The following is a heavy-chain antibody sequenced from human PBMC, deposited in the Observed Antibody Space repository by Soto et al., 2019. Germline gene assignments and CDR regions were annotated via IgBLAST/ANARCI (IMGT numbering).Heavy chain of an antibody. J-gene: IGHJ6*02. CDR1: GGSISSSNW. Sequence: PSETLSLTCAVSGGSISSSNWWSWVRQPPGKGLEWIGEIYHSGSTNYNPSLKSRVTISVDKSKNQFSLKLSSVTAADTAVYYCAREGYDILTGYYKTYYYYGMDVWGQGTTVTVSS. D-gene: IGHD3-9*01. CDR2: IYHSGST. V-gene: IGHV4-4*02. CDR3: AREGYDILTGYYKTYYYYGMDV.